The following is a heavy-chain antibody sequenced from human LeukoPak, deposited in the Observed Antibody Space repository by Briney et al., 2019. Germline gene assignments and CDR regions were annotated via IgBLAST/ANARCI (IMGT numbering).Heavy chain of an antibody. V-gene: IGHV3-23*01. CDR3: AKRGVVIRVILVGFHKEAYYFDS. D-gene: IGHD3-22*01. Sequence: PGGSLRLSCRVSGITLSNYGMSWVRQAPGKGLEWVAGISGSGGSTKYADSVKGRFTISRDNPKNTLYLQMTSLRAEDPAVYFCAKRGVVIRVILVGFHKEAYYFDSWGQGALVTVSS. CDR2: ISGSGGST. CDR1: GITLSNYG. J-gene: IGHJ4*02.